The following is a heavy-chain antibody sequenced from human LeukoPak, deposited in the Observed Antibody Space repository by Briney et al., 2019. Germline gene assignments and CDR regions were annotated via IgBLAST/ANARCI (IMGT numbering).Heavy chain of an antibody. CDR3: ARGRLLWFGELLYPYEFDY. CDR1: GGSISSYY. V-gene: IGHV4-59*08. Sequence: SETLSLTCTVSGGSISSYYWSWIRQPPGKGLEWIGYIYYSGSTNYNPSLKSRVTISVDTSKNQFSLKLSSVTAADTAVYYCARGRLLWFGELLYPYEFDYWGQGTLVTVSS. J-gene: IGHJ4*02. CDR2: IYYSGST. D-gene: IGHD3-10*01.